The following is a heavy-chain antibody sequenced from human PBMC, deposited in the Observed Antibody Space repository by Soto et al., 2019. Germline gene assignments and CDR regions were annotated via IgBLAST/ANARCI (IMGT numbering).Heavy chain of an antibody. CDR1: GFIFSSYG. V-gene: IGHV3-30*18. Sequence: QVQLVESGGDVVQPGTSLRLSCAASGFIFSSYGMHWVRQAPGKGLEWVAVISYDGSNKYYTDSVKGRFTISRDNFKNTLYLQMNSLRAEDTAVYYCAKSQGAAAGTRAYFDYWGQGTLVTVSS. CDR3: AKSQGAAAGTRAYFDY. CDR2: ISYDGSNK. J-gene: IGHJ4*02. D-gene: IGHD6-13*01.